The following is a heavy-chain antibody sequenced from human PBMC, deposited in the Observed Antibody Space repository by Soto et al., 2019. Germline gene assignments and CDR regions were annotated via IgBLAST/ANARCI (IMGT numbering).Heavy chain of an antibody. V-gene: IGHV4-59*01. Sequence: QVQLQESGPGLVKPSETLSLTCTVSGGSMSSYYWSWIRQPPGKGLEWIGYIYYTGSTNYNPSFKSRASISVDTSKNQFSLKLNSVTAADTAVYYCAGGSVTAECHWGQGALVTVSS. D-gene: IGHD2-21*02. CDR3: AGGSVTAECH. J-gene: IGHJ4*02. CDR2: IYYTGST. CDR1: GGSMSSYY.